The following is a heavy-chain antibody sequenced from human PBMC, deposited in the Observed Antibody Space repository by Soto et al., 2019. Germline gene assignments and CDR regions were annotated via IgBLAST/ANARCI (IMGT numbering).Heavy chain of an antibody. Sequence: QVQLQESGPGLVKPSQTLSLTCTVSGGSISSGGYYWSWIRQHPGKGLEWIGYIYYSGSTNYNPSLKSRVTISVDTSKNQFSLKLSSVTAADTAVYYCARGVIVPASQFDYWGQGTLVTVSS. CDR3: ARGVIVPASQFDY. CDR2: IYYSGST. CDR1: GGSISSGGYY. D-gene: IGHD3-16*02. V-gene: IGHV4-31*03. J-gene: IGHJ4*02.